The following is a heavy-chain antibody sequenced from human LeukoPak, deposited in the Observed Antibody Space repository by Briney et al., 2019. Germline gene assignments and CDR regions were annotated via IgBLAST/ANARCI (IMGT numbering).Heavy chain of an antibody. CDR1: GFTFSSYG. V-gene: IGHV3-33*06. CDR3: AKDLGGGYGIFDY. Sequence: GGSLRLSCAASGFTFSSYGMHWVRQAPGKGLGWVAVIWYDGSNKYYADSVKGRFTISRDNSKNTLYLQMNSLRAEDTAVYYCAKDLGGGYGIFDYWGQGTLVTVSS. CDR2: IWYDGSNK. D-gene: IGHD5-12*01. J-gene: IGHJ4*02.